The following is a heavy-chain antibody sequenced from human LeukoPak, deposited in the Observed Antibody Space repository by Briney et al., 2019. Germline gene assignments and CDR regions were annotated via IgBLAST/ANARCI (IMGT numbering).Heavy chain of an antibody. J-gene: IGHJ3*02. D-gene: IGHD4-17*01. CDR3: ARHDYGDYGTFDI. CDR2: IYYSGGT. CDR1: GGSVSSGSYF. V-gene: IGHV4-39*01. Sequence: SETLSLTCTVSGGSVSSGSYFWSWIRQPPGKGLEWIGSIYYSGGTYSNPSLKSRVTISVDTSKNQFSLKLTSVTAADTAVYYCARHDYGDYGTFDIWGQGTMVTVSS.